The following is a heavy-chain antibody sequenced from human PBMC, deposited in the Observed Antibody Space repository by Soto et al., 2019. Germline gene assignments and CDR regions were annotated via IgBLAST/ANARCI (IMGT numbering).Heavy chain of an antibody. CDR3: AKDVGPFTRTYLDY. J-gene: IGHJ4*02. V-gene: IGHV3-9*01. CDR2: ISWNSGSR. CDR1: GITFDDYA. D-gene: IGHD3-16*01. Sequence: EVQLVESGGGLVQPGRSLRLSCVASGITFDDYAMHWVRQAPGKGLEWVSGISWNSGSRDYADSVKGRFTISRDNAKNSLYLQTNSLRAEDTALYYCAKDVGPFTRTYLDYWGQGTLVTVSS.